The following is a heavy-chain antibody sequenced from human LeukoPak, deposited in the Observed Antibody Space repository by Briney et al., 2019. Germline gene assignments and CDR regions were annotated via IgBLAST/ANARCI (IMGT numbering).Heavy chain of an antibody. Sequence: PGGSLRLSCAASGFTFSSYGMHWVRQAPGKGLEWVAVIWYDGSNKYYADSVKGRFTISRDNSKNTLYLQMNSLRAEDTAVYYCARDPPRCSGGSCPPAEAFDIWGQGTMVTVSS. CDR3: ARDPPRCSGGSCPPAEAFDI. J-gene: IGHJ3*02. V-gene: IGHV3-33*01. D-gene: IGHD2-15*01. CDR1: GFTFSSYG. CDR2: IWYDGSNK.